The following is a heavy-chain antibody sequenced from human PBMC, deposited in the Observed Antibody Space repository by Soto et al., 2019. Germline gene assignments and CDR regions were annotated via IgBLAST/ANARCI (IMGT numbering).Heavy chain of an antibody. Sequence: EVQVAESGGGLVQPGGSLRLSCVGSGFTFSDHYMDWVRQAPGKGLEWVGRSRDKSQSYTTSYVAPVKDRFTISRDDSKNSLYLQMNSLKTDDTAVYYCVRVIKGGTTSFDPWGQGTLVTVSS. CDR2: SRDKSQSYTT. D-gene: IGHD1-1*01. J-gene: IGHJ5*02. V-gene: IGHV3-72*01. CDR3: VRVIKGGTTSFDP. CDR1: GFTFSDHY.